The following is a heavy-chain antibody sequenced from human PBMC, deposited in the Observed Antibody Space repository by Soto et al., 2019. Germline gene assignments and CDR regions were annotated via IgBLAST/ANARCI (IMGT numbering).Heavy chain of an antibody. CDR3: ARSGYSGIYYYYGMDV. Sequence: EVQLVESGGGLVQPGGSLRLSCAASGFTFSSYWMHWVRQAPGKGLVWVSRINSDGSSTSYADSVKGRFTISRDNAKNTLYLQMNRLRAEDTAVYYCARSGYSGIYYYYGMDVWGQGTTVTVSS. J-gene: IGHJ6*02. CDR1: GFTFSSYW. V-gene: IGHV3-74*01. CDR2: INSDGSST. D-gene: IGHD5-12*01.